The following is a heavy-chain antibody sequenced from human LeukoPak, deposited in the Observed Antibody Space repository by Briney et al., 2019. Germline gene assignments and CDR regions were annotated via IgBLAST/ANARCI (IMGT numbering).Heavy chain of an antibody. Sequence: GESLRLSCAASGFTFSSYAMHWVRQAPGKGLEWVAVISYDGSNKYYADSVKGRFTISRDNSKNTLYLQMNSLRAEDTAVYYCAREYYDYVWGSYRHYFDYWGQGTLVTVSS. CDR2: ISYDGSNK. J-gene: IGHJ4*02. CDR1: GFTFSSYA. V-gene: IGHV3-30-3*01. D-gene: IGHD3-16*02. CDR3: AREYYDYVWGSYRHYFDY.